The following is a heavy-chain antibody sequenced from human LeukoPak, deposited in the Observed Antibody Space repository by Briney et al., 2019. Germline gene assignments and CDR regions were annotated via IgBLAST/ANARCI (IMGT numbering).Heavy chain of an antibody. D-gene: IGHD2-21*01. Sequence: SEPLSLTCTVSGGSISSGGYYWSWIRQHPGKGLEWIGYIYYSGSTYYNPSLKSRVTISVDTSKNQFSLKLSSVTAADTAVYYCARDHTLWSNWFDPWGQGTLVTVSS. CDR2: IYYSGST. J-gene: IGHJ5*02. CDR1: GGSISSGGYY. CDR3: ARDHTLWSNWFDP. V-gene: IGHV4-31*03.